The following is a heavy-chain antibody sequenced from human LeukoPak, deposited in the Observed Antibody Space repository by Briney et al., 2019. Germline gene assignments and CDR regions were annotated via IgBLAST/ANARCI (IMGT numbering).Heavy chain of an antibody. V-gene: IGHV5-51*01. J-gene: IGHJ4*02. D-gene: IGHD2-2*01. CDR3: AKIDRQYCSRSSCYALDY. CDR2: IYPGDSDT. CDR1: GYSFTSYW. Sequence: GESLKISCKGSGYSFTSYWIGWVREIPGKGLEWMGIIYPGDSDTRYSPSFQGQVTISADKSISTAYLQWSSLKASDTAMYYCAKIDRQYCSRSSCYALDYWGQGTQVTVSS.